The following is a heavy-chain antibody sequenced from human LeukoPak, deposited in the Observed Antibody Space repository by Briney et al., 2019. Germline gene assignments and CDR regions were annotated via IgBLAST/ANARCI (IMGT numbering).Heavy chain of an antibody. J-gene: IGHJ5*02. Sequence: GSLRLSCAASGFTLSSYNMNWVRQAPGKGLEWLSYISSSGSTIYYADSVKGRFTISRDNAKNSLYLQMNSLRDEDTAVYYCTSPTSWGQGTLVTVSS. CDR2: ISSSGSTI. CDR1: GFTLSSYN. CDR3: TSPTS. V-gene: IGHV3-48*02.